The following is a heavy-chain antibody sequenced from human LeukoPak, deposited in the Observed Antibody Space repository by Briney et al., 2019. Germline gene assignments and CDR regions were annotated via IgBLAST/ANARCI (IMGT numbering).Heavy chain of an antibody. D-gene: IGHD3-3*01. CDR2: ISGSGGST. CDR1: GFTFSSYA. Sequence: GGSLRLSCAASGFTFSSYAMSWVRQAPGKGLEWVSAISGSGGSTYYADSVKGRFTISRDNSKNTLYLQMNSLRAEDTAVYYCALNYYDFWSGYLDYWGQGTLVTVSS. J-gene: IGHJ4*02. CDR3: ALNYYDFWSGYLDY. V-gene: IGHV3-23*01.